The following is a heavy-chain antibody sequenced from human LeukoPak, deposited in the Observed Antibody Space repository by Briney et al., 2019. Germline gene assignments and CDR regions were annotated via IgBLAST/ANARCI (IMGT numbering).Heavy chain of an antibody. CDR1: GGSTSSSSYY. CDR2: IYYSGST. D-gene: IGHD3-22*01. Sequence: SETLSLTCTVSGGSTSSSSYYWGWIRRPPGKGLEWIGSIYYSGSTYYNPSLKSRVTISVDTSKNQFSLKLSSVTAADTAVYYCARLSGGDGLLYYYDSSGYIDYWGQGTLVTVSS. V-gene: IGHV4-39*01. CDR3: ARLSGGDGLLYYYDSSGYIDY. J-gene: IGHJ4*02.